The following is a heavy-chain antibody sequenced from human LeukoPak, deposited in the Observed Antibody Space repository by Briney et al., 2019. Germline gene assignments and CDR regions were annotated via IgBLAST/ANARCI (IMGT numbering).Heavy chain of an antibody. V-gene: IGHV1-2*02. CDR1: GYTFTGYY. CDR3: ARGFFLYYYDSSGYSPYLDY. D-gene: IGHD3-22*01. CDR2: INPNSGGT. J-gene: IGHJ4*02. Sequence: ASVKVSFKASGYTFTGYYMHWVRQAPGQGLEWMGWINPNSGGTNYAQKFQGRVTMTRDTSISTAYMELSRLRSDDTAVYYCARGFFLYYYDSSGYSPYLDYWGQGTLVTVSS.